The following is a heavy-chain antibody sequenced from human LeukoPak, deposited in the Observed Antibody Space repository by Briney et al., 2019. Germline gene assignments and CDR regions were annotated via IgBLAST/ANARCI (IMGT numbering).Heavy chain of an antibody. D-gene: IGHD3-22*01. J-gene: IGHJ3*02. CDR3: ARSPGGYYYDSSGPSDAFDI. Sequence: SETLSLTCTVSGGSISSYYWSWIRQPPGKGLEWIGYIYYSGSTNYNPSLKSRVTISVDTSKNRFSLKLSSVTAADTAVYYCARSPGGYYYDSSGPSDAFDIWGQGTMVTVSS. CDR2: IYYSGST. V-gene: IGHV4-59*01. CDR1: GGSISSYY.